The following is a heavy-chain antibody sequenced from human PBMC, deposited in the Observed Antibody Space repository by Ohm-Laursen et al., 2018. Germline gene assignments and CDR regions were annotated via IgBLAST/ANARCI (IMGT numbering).Heavy chain of an antibody. Sequence: GTLSLTCTVSGGSISSYYWSWIRQPAGKGLEWIGRMYATGSSNYNPSLNSRVTMSVDTSRNQFSLKLTSVTAADTAVYYCAVSEVRYNFSFLGGFWGQGTLVTVPS. CDR2: MYATGSS. D-gene: IGHD3-3*01. CDR3: AVSEVRYNFSFLGGF. CDR1: GGSISSYY. J-gene: IGHJ4*02. V-gene: IGHV4-4*07.